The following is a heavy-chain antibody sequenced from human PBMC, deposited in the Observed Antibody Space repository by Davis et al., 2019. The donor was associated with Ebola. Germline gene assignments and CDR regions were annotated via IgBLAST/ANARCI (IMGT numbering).Heavy chain of an antibody. CDR1: GGSFSGYY. CDR2: INHSGST. J-gene: IGHJ6*02. V-gene: IGHV4-34*01. CDR3: ARGRTAGYYYYGMDV. Sequence: SETLSLTCAVYGGSFSGYYWSWIRQPPGKGLEWIGEINHSGSTNYNPSLKSRVTISVDTSKNQFSLKLSSVTAADTAVYYCARGRTAGYYYYGMDVWGQWTTVTVSS. D-gene: IGHD6-13*01.